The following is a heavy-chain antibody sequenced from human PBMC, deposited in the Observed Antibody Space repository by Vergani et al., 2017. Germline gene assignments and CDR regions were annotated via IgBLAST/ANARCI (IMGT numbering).Heavy chain of an antibody. CDR2: INTNTGNP. CDR1: GYTFTTYG. CDR3: ARCLLGCGGDYCYPGY. D-gene: IGHD2-21*01. J-gene: IGHJ4*02. Sequence: QVQLLQSGSELKTPGASVKVSCKASGYTFTTYGLSWVRQAPGQGLEWMGWINTNTGNPTYAQGFTGRFVFSLDSSVSTAYLQISSLKSEDAAVYFCARCLLGCGGDYCYPGYWGQGTLVTVSS. V-gene: IGHV7-4-1*02.